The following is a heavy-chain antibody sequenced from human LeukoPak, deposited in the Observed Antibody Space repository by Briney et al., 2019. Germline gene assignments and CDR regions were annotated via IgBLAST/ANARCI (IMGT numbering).Heavy chain of an antibody. CDR2: ISAYNGNT. D-gene: IGHD6-19*01. CDR3: ARECIGCVAGTPGY. V-gene: IGHV1-18*01. Sequence: APVKVSCKASGYTFTSYGISWVRQAPGQGLEWMGWISAYNGNTNYAQKLQGRVTMTTDTSTSTAYMELRSLRSDDTAVYYCARECIGCVAGTPGYWGQGTLVTVSS. J-gene: IGHJ4*02. CDR1: GYTFTSYG.